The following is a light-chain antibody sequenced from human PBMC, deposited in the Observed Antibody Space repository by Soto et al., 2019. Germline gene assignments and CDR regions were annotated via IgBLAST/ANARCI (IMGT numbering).Light chain of an antibody. CDR3: SSYTSSSTLYV. J-gene: IGLJ1*01. CDR2: DVS. CDR1: SSDVGGYNY. Sequence: QSVLTQPASVSGSPGQSITISCTGTSSDVGGYNYVSWYQQHPGKAPKLMIYDVSNRPSGVSNRLSGSKSGNTASLTISGFQVEDEADYYCSSYTSSSTLYVFGTGTKVTVL. V-gene: IGLV2-14*01.